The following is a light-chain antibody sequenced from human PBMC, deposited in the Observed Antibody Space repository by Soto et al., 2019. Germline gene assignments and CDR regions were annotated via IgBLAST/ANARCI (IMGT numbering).Light chain of an antibody. CDR2: GNN. Sequence: QSVLTQPPSVSGAPGQSVTISCTGSSSNIGAGYDVHWYQQLPGTAPKLLIYGNNNRPSGVPDRFSGSKSGTSASLAITGLQAEDEADYYCQSYDSSLSGYVFGTGTKV. V-gene: IGLV1-40*01. CDR1: SSNIGAGYD. J-gene: IGLJ1*01. CDR3: QSYDSSLSGYV.